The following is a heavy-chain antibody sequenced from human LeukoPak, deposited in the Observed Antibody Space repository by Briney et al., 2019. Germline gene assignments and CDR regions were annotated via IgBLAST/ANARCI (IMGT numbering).Heavy chain of an antibody. CDR3: AKGGYCSGGSCYHDAFDI. CDR1: GFTFDKYA. V-gene: IGHV3-9*01. J-gene: IGHJ3*02. CDR2: ISWNSGSI. D-gene: IGHD2-15*01. Sequence: GGSLRLSCAASGFTFDKYAMGWVRHAPGEGLEWVSGISWNSGSIGYADSVKGRFTISRDNAKNSLYLQMNRLRAEDKALYYCAKGGYCSGGSCYHDAFDIWGQGTMVTVSS.